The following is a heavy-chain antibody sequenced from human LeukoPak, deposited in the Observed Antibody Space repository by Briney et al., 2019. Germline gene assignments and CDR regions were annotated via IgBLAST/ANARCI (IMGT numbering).Heavy chain of an antibody. CDR1: GDTFTSYY. D-gene: IGHD3-3*01. Sequence: GASVKVSCKASGDTFTSYYIHWVRQAPGQGLEWMGTINPRGGSTNYAQKFQDRVTMTRDTSTSTVYMELSSLRSEDTAVYYCARSEIFGVVKHDAFDIWGQGTMVTVSS. CDR3: ARSEIFGVVKHDAFDI. J-gene: IGHJ3*02. V-gene: IGHV1-46*01. CDR2: INPRGGST.